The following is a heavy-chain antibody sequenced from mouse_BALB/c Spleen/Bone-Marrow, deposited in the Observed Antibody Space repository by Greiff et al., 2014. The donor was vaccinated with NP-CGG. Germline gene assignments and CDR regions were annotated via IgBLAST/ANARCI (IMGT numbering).Heavy chain of an antibody. D-gene: IGHD1-1*01. CDR1: GFTFSSCA. Sequence: EVQRVESGGGLVKPGGSLKLSCAASGFTFSSCALSWVRRTPEKRLEWVASISSGGTTYYQDSVKGRFTISRDNARNILYLQMSSLGSEDTAIFYCAAITTVAYWGQGTILTVTS. J-gene: IGHJ2*01. V-gene: IGHV5-6-5*01. CDR2: ISSGGTT. CDR3: AAITTVAY.